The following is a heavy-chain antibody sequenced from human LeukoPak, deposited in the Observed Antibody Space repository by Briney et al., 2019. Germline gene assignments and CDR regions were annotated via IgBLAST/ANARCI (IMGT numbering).Heavy chain of an antibody. J-gene: IGHJ3*02. Sequence: PGGSLRLSCAASGFTFSGYAMSWVRQAPGKGLEWVSAISGSGGSTYYADSVKGRFTISRDNSKNTLYLQMNSLRAEDTAVYYCAKAPPGSYGRVSDAFDIWGQGTMVTVSS. D-gene: IGHD3/OR15-3a*01. V-gene: IGHV3-23*01. CDR1: GFTFSGYA. CDR3: AKAPPGSYGRVSDAFDI. CDR2: ISGSGGST.